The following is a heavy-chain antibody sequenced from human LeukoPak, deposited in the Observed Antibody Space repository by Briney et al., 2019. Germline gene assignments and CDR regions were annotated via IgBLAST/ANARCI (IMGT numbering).Heavy chain of an antibody. J-gene: IGHJ4*02. CDR2: IKQDGSDK. D-gene: IGHD1-1*01. V-gene: IGHV3-7*01. CDR1: GFPFSSYW. CDR3: ARLTGTTGFDY. Sequence: GGSLRLSCAASGFPFSSYWMSWVRQAPGKGLEWVANIKQDGSDKYYVDSVKGRFTISRDNAKNSLYLQLNSLRADDTAVYYCARLTGTTGFDYWGQGTLVTVSP.